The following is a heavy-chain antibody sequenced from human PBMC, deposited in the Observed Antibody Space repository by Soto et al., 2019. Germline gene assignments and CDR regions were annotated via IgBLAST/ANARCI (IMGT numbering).Heavy chain of an antibody. D-gene: IGHD1-7*01. CDR2: IIPIFPTP. J-gene: IGHJ6*02. CDR1: GGTFGNSA. V-gene: IGHV1-69*12. Sequence: QVQLVQSGAEVKKPGSSVTVSCKASGGTFGNSAISWVRQAPGQGLEWMGGIIPIFPTPDYAQKFQGRVRSTADCTNSTDYVELICVGSEDTAVYSSAAEGGRKGAAGNSCAGRHVWGPAATVPGSS. CDR3: AAEGGRKGAAGNSCAGRHV.